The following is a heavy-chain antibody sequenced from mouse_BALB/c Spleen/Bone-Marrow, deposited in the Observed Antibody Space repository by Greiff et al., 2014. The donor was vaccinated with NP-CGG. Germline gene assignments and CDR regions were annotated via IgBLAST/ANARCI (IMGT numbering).Heavy chain of an antibody. CDR3: ARSGYGSNYDY. V-gene: IGHV1-80*01. Sequence: VKLMESGAELVRPGSSVKISCKASGYAFSAYWMIWVKQRPGQGLEWIGQIYPGDGDTNYNGKFKGKATLTADKSSSTAYMQLSSLTSEDPAVYFCARSGYGSNYDYWGQGTTLTVSS. CDR2: IYPGDGDT. J-gene: IGHJ2*01. CDR1: GYAFSAYW. D-gene: IGHD1-1*01.